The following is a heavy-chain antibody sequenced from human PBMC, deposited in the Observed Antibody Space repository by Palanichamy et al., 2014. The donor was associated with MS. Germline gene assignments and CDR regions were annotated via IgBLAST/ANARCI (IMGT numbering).Heavy chain of an antibody. J-gene: IGHJ4*02. CDR1: GFTVSSNY. V-gene: IGHV3-66*01. CDR3: ARGRSEYEGDY. Sequence: EVQLVESGGGLVQPGGSLRLSCAASGFTVSSNYMSWVRQAPGKGLEWVSIIYSGGSTYYVDSVKGRFTISRDDSNNTLYLQMDSLRAEDTAVYYCARGRSEYEGDYWGQGTLVTVSS. CDR2: IYSGGST. D-gene: IGHD2/OR15-2a*01.